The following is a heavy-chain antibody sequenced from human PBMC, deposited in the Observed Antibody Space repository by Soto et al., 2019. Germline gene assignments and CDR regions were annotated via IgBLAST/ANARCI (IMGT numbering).Heavy chain of an antibody. CDR2: ISGSGGST. CDR1: GFTFSSYA. D-gene: IGHD5-18*01. V-gene: IGHV3-23*01. CDR3: AKLGHVFLNTAEDY. Sequence: PGGSLRLSCAASGFTFSSYAMSWVRQAPGKGLEWVSAISGSGGSTYYADSVKGRFTISRDNSKNTLYLQMNSLRAEDTAIYYCAKLGHVFLNTAEDYWGQGTLVTVSS. J-gene: IGHJ4*02.